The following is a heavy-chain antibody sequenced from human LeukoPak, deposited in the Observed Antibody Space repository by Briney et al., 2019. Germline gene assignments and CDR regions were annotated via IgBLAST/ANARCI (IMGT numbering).Heavy chain of an antibody. CDR2: ISAYNGNT. CDR3: ARGSVVVAATFDY. CDR1: GYTFTIYG. V-gene: IGHV1-18*01. Sequence: GASVKVSFTAAGYTFTIYGISWVRQAPGQGLEWMGCISAYNGNTNYSQKLQVRVTMTTDTSTSTAYMELRSLRSDDTAVYYCARGSVVVAATFDYWGQGTLVTVSS. J-gene: IGHJ4*02. D-gene: IGHD2-15*01.